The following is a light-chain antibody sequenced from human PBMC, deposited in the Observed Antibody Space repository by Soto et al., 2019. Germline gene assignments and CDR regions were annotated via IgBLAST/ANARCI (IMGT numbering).Light chain of an antibody. Sequence: QSALTQPRSVSGSPGQSVTISCTGTSSDVGGYKYVSWYQQHPGKAPKLMIYDVSKRPSGVPDRFSGSKSGNTASLTISGLQADHEADYYCCSYAGSYVVFGGGNKLTVL. CDR1: SSDVGGYKY. V-gene: IGLV2-11*01. CDR2: DVS. CDR3: CSYAGSYVV. J-gene: IGLJ2*01.